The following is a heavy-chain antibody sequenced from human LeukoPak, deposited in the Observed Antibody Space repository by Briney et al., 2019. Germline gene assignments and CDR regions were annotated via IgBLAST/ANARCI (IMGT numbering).Heavy chain of an antibody. CDR3: AKDQDWRGIAVAGTPCDY. CDR1: GFTFSSHG. Sequence: PGGSLRLSCVASGFTFSSHGMHWVRQAPGKGLEWVAVISYDGSNKYYADSVKGRFTISRDNSKNTLYLQMNSLRAEDTAVYYCAKDQDWRGIAVAGTPCDYWGQGTLVTVSS. V-gene: IGHV3-30*18. CDR2: ISYDGSNK. D-gene: IGHD6-19*01. J-gene: IGHJ4*02.